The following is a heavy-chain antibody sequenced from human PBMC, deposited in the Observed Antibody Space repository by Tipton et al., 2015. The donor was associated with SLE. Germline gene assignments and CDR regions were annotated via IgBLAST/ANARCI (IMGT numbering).Heavy chain of an antibody. D-gene: IGHD3-3*01. CDR3: AREIGALRHSYNDFWSGYFDY. J-gene: IGHJ4*02. V-gene: IGHV1-46*01. CDR1: GYTFSGQY. CDR2: INPSDGRT. Sequence: QLVQSGAEVKKPGASVKVSCQTSGYTFSGQYIHWLRQAPGQGLEWMGIINPSDGRTDYAQNFQGRVTMTSDTSTSTAYMELSSLRSDDTAVYYCAREIGALRHSYNDFWSGYFDYWGQGTLVTVSS.